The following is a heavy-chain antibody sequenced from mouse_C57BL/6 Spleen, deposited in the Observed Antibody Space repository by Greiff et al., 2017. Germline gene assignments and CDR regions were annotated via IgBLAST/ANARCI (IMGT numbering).Heavy chain of an antibody. CDR3: AREGNYDAMDY. V-gene: IGHV1-72*01. J-gene: IGHJ4*01. CDR1: GYTFTCYW. Sequence: QVQLQQPGAELVKPGASVKLSCKASGYTFTCYWSHWVKQRPGRGLVWIGRIDPNSGGTKYNEKFKSKTALTVDKPSSTAYMKLSSLTSEDSEVCYCAREGNYDAMDYWGQGTSVTVYS. D-gene: IGHD2-1*01. CDR2: IDPNSGGT.